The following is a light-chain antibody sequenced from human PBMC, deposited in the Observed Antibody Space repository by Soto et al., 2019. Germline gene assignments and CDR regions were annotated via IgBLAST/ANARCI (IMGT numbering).Light chain of an antibody. V-gene: IGLV2-23*02. J-gene: IGLJ1*01. Sequence: VLTQPASVSGSPGQSITISCTGTSSDVGSYNLVSWYQQHPGKAPKVMIYEVSKRPSGVPNRFSGSKSGYTASLTISGLQAEDEADYYCCSYAGSSTYVFGTGTKVTVL. CDR1: SSDVGSYNL. CDR3: CSYAGSSTYV. CDR2: EVS.